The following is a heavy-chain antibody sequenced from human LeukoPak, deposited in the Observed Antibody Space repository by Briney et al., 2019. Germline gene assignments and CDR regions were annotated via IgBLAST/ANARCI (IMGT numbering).Heavy chain of an antibody. J-gene: IGHJ4*02. CDR1: GFTFSTYS. D-gene: IGHD1-26*01. Sequence: PGGSLRLSCAASGFTFSTYSMNWVRQAPAKGPEWVSSISGSSKYRYYADSVKGRFTISRDNAKNSLYLQMNSLRAEDTAVYYCVREDGIVGATSAFDYWGQGTLVTVSS. V-gene: IGHV3-21*01. CDR2: ISGSSKYR. CDR3: VREDGIVGATSAFDY.